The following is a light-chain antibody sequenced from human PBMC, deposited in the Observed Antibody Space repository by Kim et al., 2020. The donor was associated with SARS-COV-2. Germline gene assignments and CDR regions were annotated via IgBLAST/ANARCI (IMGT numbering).Light chain of an antibody. CDR1: SLGIYY. CDR3: NSRDSSGNHLV. V-gene: IGLV3-19*01. J-gene: IGLJ2*01. CDR2: GKN. Sequence: ALGQTVRITCQGDSLGIYYASWYQQKPGQAPVLVIYGKNNRPSGIPDRFSGSSSGNTASLTITGAQAEDEADYYCNSRDSSGNHLVFGGGTQLTVL.